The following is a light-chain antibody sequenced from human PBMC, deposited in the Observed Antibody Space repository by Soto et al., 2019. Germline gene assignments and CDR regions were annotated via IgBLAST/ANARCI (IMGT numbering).Light chain of an antibody. J-gene: IGLJ2*01. Sequence: QSALTQPASVSGSPGQSITISCTGTSSDVGGLNFVSWYQQHPGKAPKLMIYDVGNRPSGVSNRFSGSKSGNTASLTISGLQAEDEADYYCSSDTSSSTLAVFGGGTKVTVL. V-gene: IGLV2-14*01. CDR1: SSDVGGLNF. CDR3: SSDTSSSTLAV. CDR2: DVG.